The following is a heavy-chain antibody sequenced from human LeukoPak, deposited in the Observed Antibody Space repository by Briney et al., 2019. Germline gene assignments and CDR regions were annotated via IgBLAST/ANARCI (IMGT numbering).Heavy chain of an antibody. J-gene: IGHJ2*01. CDR1: GYTFTSYD. V-gene: IGHV1-8*03. D-gene: IGHD3-22*01. CDR3: ASVSYYYDSSGEDNWYFDL. CDR2: MNPNSGNT. Sequence: ASVKVSCKASGYTFTSYDINWVRQATGQGLEWMGWMNPNSGNTGYAQKFQGRVTITRNTSISTAYMELSSLRSEDTAVYYCASVSYYYDSSGEDNWYFDLWGRGTLVTVSS.